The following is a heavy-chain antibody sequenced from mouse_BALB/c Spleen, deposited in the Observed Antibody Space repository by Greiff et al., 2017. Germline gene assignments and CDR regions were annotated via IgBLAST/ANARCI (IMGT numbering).Heavy chain of an antibody. V-gene: IGHV2-9*02. J-gene: IGHJ3*01. CDR3: SSHYGSKEAWFAY. CDR1: GFSLTSYG. Sequence: VQRVESGPGLVAPSQSRSITCTVSGFSLTSYGVHWVRQPPGKGLEWLGVIWAGGSTNYNSALMSRLSISKDNSKSQVFLKMNNLQTDDTAMYYCSSHYGSKEAWFAYWGQGTLVTVSA. CDR2: IWAGGST. D-gene: IGHD1-1*01.